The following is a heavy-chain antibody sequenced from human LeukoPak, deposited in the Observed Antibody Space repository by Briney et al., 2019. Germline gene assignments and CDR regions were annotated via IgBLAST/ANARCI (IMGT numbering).Heavy chain of an antibody. Sequence: GGSLRLSCAASGFTVSSNYMSWVRQAPGNGLEWVSVIYSGGSTYYADSVKGRFTISRDNSKNTLYLQMNSLRAEDTAVYYCARGGGYSGYDPNDAFDIWGQGTMVTVSS. V-gene: IGHV3-53*01. CDR3: ARGGGYSGYDPNDAFDI. J-gene: IGHJ3*02. CDR2: IYSGGST. D-gene: IGHD5-12*01. CDR1: GFTVSSNY.